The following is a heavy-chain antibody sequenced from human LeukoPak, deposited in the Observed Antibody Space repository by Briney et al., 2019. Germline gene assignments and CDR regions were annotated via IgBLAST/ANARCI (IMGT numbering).Heavy chain of an antibody. CDR1: GSPAVGTT. CDR3: ARATLDN. Sequence: PGGSLRLSSAPPGSPAVGTTTSGVPKAPGKGLEWVSVIYSGGSTNYADSVRARFTISRDNSKNTVYLQMNSLRVEDTAVYYCARATLDNWGQGTLVTVSS. V-gene: IGHV3-53*01. J-gene: IGHJ4*02. CDR2: IYSGGST.